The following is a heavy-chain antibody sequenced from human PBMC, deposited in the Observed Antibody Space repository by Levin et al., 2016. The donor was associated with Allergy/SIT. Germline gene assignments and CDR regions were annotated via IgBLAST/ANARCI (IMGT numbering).Heavy chain of an antibody. D-gene: IGHD1-26*01. CDR3: TRDLSRGGRSGPPYYFDF. CDR2: IFYSGNT. CDR1: GGSFSGYY. Sequence: SETLSLTCTVSGGSFSGYYWSWIRQPPGKGLQWIGYIFYSGNTNYNPSLKSRVTISVDTSKNLFSLKLSSVTAADTAIYYCTRDLSRGGRSGPPYYFDFWGQGTLVTVSS. V-gene: IGHV4-59*13. J-gene: IGHJ4*02.